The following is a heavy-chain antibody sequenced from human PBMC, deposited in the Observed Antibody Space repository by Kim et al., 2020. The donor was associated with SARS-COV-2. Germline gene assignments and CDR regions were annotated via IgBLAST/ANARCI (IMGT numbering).Heavy chain of an antibody. CDR2: IYTSGST. J-gene: IGHJ6*02. V-gene: IGHV4-61*02. CDR3: AGWGYGGNHYYYGMDV. Sequence: SETLSLTCTVSGGSISSGSYYWSWIRQPAGKGLEWIGRIYTSGSTNYNPSLKSRVTISVDTSKNQFSLKLSSVTAADTAVYYCAGWGYGGNHYYYGMDVWGQGTTVTVSS. CDR1: GGSISSGSYY. D-gene: IGHD4-17*01.